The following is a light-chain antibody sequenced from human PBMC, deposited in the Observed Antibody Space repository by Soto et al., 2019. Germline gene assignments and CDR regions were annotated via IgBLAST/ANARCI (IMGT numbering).Light chain of an antibody. CDR3: QQRSNWPIT. CDR1: QSVSSY. J-gene: IGKJ5*01. CDR2: DAS. Sequence: EIVLTQSPATLSLSPGERATLSCRASQSVSSYLAWYQQKPGQAPRLLIFDASNRATGIPARFSGSGYGTDFTLTISSQEPEDFAVYYCQQRSNWPITFGQGTRLEIK. V-gene: IGKV3-11*01.